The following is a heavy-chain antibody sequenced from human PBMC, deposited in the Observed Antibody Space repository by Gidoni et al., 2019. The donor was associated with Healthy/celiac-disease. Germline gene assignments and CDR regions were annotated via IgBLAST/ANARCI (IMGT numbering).Heavy chain of an antibody. Sequence: EVQLVESGGGLVQPGGSLRLSCASSGFIFRPYWMSWVRQAPGQGLEWVANTKQDGSEKYYVDFVKGRFTISRDNAKKSLFLQMNSLRAEDTAVYYCARGRYDMLTGYYFDYWGQGTLVTVSS. D-gene: IGHD3-9*01. V-gene: IGHV3-7*01. CDR1: GFIFRPYW. CDR3: ARGRYDMLTGYYFDY. J-gene: IGHJ4*02. CDR2: TKQDGSEK.